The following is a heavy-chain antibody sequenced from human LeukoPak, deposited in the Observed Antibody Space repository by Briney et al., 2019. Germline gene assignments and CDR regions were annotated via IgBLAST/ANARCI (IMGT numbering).Heavy chain of an antibody. CDR1: GYSFTTYW. D-gene: IGHD1-1*01. J-gene: IGHJ4*02. CDR2: IYPGDSDT. CDR3: ARRGWNTELFEY. Sequence: GESLKISCKGSGYSFTTYWVGWLRQMPGEGLEWMGIIYPGDSDTRYSPSFQGQVTISADKSINTAYLQWSSLKASDAAVYYCARRGWNTELFEYWGQGTLVTVSS. V-gene: IGHV5-51*01.